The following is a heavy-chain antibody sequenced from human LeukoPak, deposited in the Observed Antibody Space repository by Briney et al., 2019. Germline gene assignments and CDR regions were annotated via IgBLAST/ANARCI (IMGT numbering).Heavy chain of an antibody. V-gene: IGHV3-66*03. CDR1: GFTVSSNS. J-gene: IGHJ4*02. CDR2: IYSDNT. Sequence: GGSLRLSCTVSGFTVSSNSMSWVRQAPGKGLEWVSFIYSDNTHYSDSVKGRFTISRDNSKNTLYLQMNSLRAEDTAVYYCARALIVVVPAAPDYWGQGTLVTVSS. D-gene: IGHD2-2*01. CDR3: ARALIVVVPAAPDY.